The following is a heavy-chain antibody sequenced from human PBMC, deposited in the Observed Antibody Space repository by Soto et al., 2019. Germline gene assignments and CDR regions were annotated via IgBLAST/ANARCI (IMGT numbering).Heavy chain of an antibody. CDR2: IYYSGST. Sequence: SETLSLTCTVSGGSISSYYWSWIRQPPGKGLEWIGYIYYSGSTNYNPSLKSRVTISVDTSKNQFSLKLSSVTAADTAVYYCARDSGYDSSFDYWGQGTLVTVSS. J-gene: IGHJ4*02. CDR3: ARDSGYDSSFDY. CDR1: GGSISSYY. D-gene: IGHD5-12*01. V-gene: IGHV4-59*01.